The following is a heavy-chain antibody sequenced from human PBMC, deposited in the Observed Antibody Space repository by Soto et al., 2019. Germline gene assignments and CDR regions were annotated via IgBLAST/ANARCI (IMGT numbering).Heavy chain of an antibody. CDR2: ISGSDDST. D-gene: IGHD6-6*01. Sequence: EVQLLESGGGWVQPGESLRLSCAASGFTFSSYAMSWVRQAPGKGLEWVSVISGSDDSTYYADSVKGRFTIARDNSKNRLYLRMNSLRAEDTAVYPCAKRSSSSTFDYWGQGALVTVSS. V-gene: IGHV3-23*01. CDR3: AKRSSSSTFDY. J-gene: IGHJ4*02. CDR1: GFTFSSYA.